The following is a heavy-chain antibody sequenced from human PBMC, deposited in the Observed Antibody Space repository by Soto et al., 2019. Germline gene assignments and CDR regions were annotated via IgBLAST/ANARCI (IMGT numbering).Heavy chain of an antibody. CDR2: IYYSGRT. Sequence: SATLYLTRTVSGGCIGSSCYYWGWICQPPGKGLEWIGGIYYSGRTYYTPSLKSRVTISVDTSKNQFSLKLSSVTAADTAVYYCARHGYYDFWSGPYYDGMDVWGQGTTVT. J-gene: IGHJ6*02. V-gene: IGHV4-39*01. D-gene: IGHD3-3*01. CDR3: ARHGYYDFWSGPYYDGMDV. CDR1: GGCIGSSCYY.